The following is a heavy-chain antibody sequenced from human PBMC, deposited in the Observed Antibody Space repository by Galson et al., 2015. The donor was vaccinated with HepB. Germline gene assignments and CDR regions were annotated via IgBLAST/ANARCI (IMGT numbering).Heavy chain of an antibody. V-gene: IGHV3-7*01. CDR3: ARDLRGSGWYVDY. D-gene: IGHD6-19*01. J-gene: IGHJ4*02. CDR1: GFTFSSYW. CDR2: IKQDGSEK. Sequence: SLRLSCAASGFTFSSYWMSWVRQAPGKGLEWVANIKQDGSEKYYVDSAKGRFTISRDNAKNSLYLQMNSLRAEETAVYYCARDLRGSGWYVDYWGQGTLVTVSS.